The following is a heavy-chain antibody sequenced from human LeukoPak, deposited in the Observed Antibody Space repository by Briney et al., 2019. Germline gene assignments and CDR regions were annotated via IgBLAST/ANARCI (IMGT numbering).Heavy chain of an antibody. CDR2: IYYSGST. CDR3: ARKGVAATPYWYFDL. CDR1: GGSISSYY. J-gene: IGHJ2*01. V-gene: IGHV4-59*08. D-gene: IGHD2-15*01. Sequence: PSETLSLTCTVSGGSISSYYWSWIRQPPGKGLEWIGYIYYSGSTNYNPSLKSRVTISVDTSKNQFSLKLSSVTAADTAVYYCARKGVAATPYWYFDLWGRGTLVTVSS.